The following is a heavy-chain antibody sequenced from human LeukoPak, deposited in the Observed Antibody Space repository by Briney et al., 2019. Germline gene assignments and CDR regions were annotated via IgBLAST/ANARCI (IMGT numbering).Heavy chain of an antibody. CDR1: GYTFTSYD. V-gene: IGHV1-8*01. CDR3: AGGKEDSYKHWFDP. J-gene: IGHJ5*02. Sequence: ASVKVSCKASGYTFTSYDINWVRQATGQGLEWMGWMNPNSGNTGYAQKFQGRVTMTRNTSISTAYMELSSLRSEDTAVYYCAGGKEDSYKHWFDPWGQGTLVTVSS. CDR2: MNPNSGNT. D-gene: IGHD5-24*01.